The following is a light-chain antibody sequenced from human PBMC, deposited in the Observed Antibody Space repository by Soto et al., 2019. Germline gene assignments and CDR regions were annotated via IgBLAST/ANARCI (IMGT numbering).Light chain of an antibody. CDR2: DVS. CDR3: QQYDSYSWT. Sequence: DIQMTQSPSTLSASVGERVTITCRARQSVSNWLAWYQQKPGKAPNLLIYDVSSLESGVPSRFSGSGSGTDFSLTISSLQPDDFATYYCQQYDSYSWTFGQGTKVDMK. V-gene: IGKV1-5*01. J-gene: IGKJ1*01. CDR1: QSVSNW.